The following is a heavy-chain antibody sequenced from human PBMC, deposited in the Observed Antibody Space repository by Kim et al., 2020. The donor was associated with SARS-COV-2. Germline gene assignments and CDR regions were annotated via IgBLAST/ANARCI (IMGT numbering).Heavy chain of an antibody. Sequence: GGSLRLSCAASGFTFSAHWMHWVRQAPGKGLVWVSRINSDGITTTSAASVKGRFTISRDNAKDTLYLQMTSLRAEYTAVYYCVRRVYGDHLPLFYDPCGQGTLVTVSS. CDR3: VRRVYGDHLPLFYDP. V-gene: IGHV3-74*03. CDR1: GFTFSAHW. CDR2: INSDGITT. J-gene: IGHJ5*02. D-gene: IGHD4-17*01.